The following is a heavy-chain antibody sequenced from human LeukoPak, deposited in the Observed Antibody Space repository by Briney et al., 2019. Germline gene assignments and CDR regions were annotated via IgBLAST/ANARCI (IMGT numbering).Heavy chain of an antibody. CDR2: FDPEDGET. J-gene: IGHJ3*02. CDR1: GYTLTELS. CDR3: ATAGNVVVPAASRGDAFDI. D-gene: IGHD2-2*01. V-gene: IGHV1-24*01. Sequence: ASVKVSCKVSGYTLTELSMHWVRQAPGKGLEWMGGFDPEDGETIYAQKFQGRVTMTEDTSTDTAYMELSSLRSEDTAVYYCATAGNVVVPAASRGDAFDIWGQGTMVTVSS.